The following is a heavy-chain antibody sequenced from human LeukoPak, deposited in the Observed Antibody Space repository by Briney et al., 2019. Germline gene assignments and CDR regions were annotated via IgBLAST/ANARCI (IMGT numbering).Heavy chain of an antibody. CDR2: IYYSGST. V-gene: IGHV4-39*07. CDR3: ARGGPSGWFLY. CDR1: GGSISSSSYY. Sequence: PSETLSLTCTVSGGSISSSSYYWGWIRQPPGKGLEWIGSIYYSGSTYYNPSLKSRVTISVDTSKNQFSLKLSSVTAADTAVYYCARGGPSGWFLYWGQGTLVTVSS. J-gene: IGHJ4*02. D-gene: IGHD6-19*01.